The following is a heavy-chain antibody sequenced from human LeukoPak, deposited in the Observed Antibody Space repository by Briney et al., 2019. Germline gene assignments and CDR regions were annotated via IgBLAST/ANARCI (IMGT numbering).Heavy chain of an antibody. J-gene: IGHJ5*02. V-gene: IGHV1-2*02. CDR3: ARDDLGLVVVAAPPFPLSPNWLDP. D-gene: IGHD2-15*01. CDR1: GYTFTGYY. Sequence: ASVKVSCKASGYTFTGYYMHWVRQAPGQGLEWMGWINPNSGGTSYAQTFQGRVTMTRDTSISTAYLELSRLRSADTAVYYCARDDLGLVVVAAPPFPLSPNWLDPWGQGTLVTVSS. CDR2: INPNSGGT.